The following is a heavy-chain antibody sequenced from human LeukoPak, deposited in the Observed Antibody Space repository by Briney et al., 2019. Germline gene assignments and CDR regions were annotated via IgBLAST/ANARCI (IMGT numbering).Heavy chain of an antibody. CDR1: GFTFDDYA. Sequence: GGSLRLSCAASGFTFDDYAMHWGRQAPGKGLEWVSLISGDGGSTIYADSVKGRFTISRDNSKNSLYLRMNSLRTEDTALYYCAKVPLKGYNYGYYFDYWGQGTLVTVSS. CDR3: AKVPLKGYNYGYYFDY. J-gene: IGHJ4*02. V-gene: IGHV3-43*02. D-gene: IGHD5-18*01. CDR2: ISGDGGST.